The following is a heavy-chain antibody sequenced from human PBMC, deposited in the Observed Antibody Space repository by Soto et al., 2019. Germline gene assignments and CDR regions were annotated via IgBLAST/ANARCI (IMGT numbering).Heavy chain of an antibody. D-gene: IGHD1-26*01. Sequence: QVQLVESGGGVVQPGRSLRLSCAASGFTFSSYGMHWVRQAPGKGLEWVTVISYDGSNKYYADSVKGRFTISRDNSKNTLYLQMNSLRAADTAVYYCAKAVYSGSYFDYWGQGTLVTVSA. J-gene: IGHJ4*02. CDR1: GFTFSSYG. CDR3: AKAVYSGSYFDY. CDR2: ISYDGSNK. V-gene: IGHV3-30*18.